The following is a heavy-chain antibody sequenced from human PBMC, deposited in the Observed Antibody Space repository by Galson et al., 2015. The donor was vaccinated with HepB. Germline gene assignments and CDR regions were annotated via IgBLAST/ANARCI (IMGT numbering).Heavy chain of an antibody. CDR3: ARDRGITIFGVVTKKNHFDY. V-gene: IGHV1-3*01. CDR2: INAGNGNT. CDR1: GYTFTSYA. J-gene: IGHJ4*02. Sequence: SVKVSCKASGYTFTSYAMHWVRQAPGQRLEWMGWINAGNGNTKYSQKFQGRVTITRDTSASTAYMELSSLRSEDTAVYYCARDRGITIFGVVTKKNHFDYWGQGTLVTVSS. D-gene: IGHD3-3*01.